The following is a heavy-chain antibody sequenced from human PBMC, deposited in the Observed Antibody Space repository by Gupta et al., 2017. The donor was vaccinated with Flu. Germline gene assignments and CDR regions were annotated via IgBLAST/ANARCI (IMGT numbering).Heavy chain of an antibody. D-gene: IGHD4-17*01. CDR3: ARARGPTTVTTPWNY. CDR1: TLSSYG. Sequence: TLSSYGMHWVRQAPGKGLEWVAVICYDGSNKYYADSVKGRFTISRDNSKNTLYLQMNSLRAEDTAVYYCARARGPTTVTTPWNYWGQGTLVTVSS. CDR2: ICYDGSNK. V-gene: IGHV3-33*01. J-gene: IGHJ4*02.